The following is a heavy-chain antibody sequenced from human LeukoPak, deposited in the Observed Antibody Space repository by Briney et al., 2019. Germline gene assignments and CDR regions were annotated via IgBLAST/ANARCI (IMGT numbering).Heavy chain of an antibody. D-gene: IGHD5-18*01. J-gene: IGHJ2*01. CDR3: TRAGSYGYYWYFDL. CDR1: GDSVSSNSAA. Sequence: SQTLSLTCAISGDSVSSNSAAWNWIRQSPSRGLEWLARTYYRSKWYNDYAVSVKSRITINPDTSKNQFSLQMSSVTPEDTAVYYCTRAGSYGYYWYFDLWGRGTLVTVSS. V-gene: IGHV6-1*01. CDR2: TYYRSKWYN.